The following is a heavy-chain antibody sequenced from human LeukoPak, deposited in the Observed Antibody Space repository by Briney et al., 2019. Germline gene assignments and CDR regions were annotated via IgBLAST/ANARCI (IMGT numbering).Heavy chain of an antibody. CDR2: IIPIFGTA. CDR3: ARSGKVVVAANNWFDP. J-gene: IGHJ5*02. V-gene: IGHV1-69*05. Sequence: SVKVSCRASGGTFSSYAISWVRQAPGQGLEWMGRIIPIFGTANYAQKFQGRVTITTYESTSTAYMELSSLRSEDTAVYYCARSGKVVVAANNWFDPWGQGTLVTVSS. CDR1: GGTFSSYA. D-gene: IGHD2-15*01.